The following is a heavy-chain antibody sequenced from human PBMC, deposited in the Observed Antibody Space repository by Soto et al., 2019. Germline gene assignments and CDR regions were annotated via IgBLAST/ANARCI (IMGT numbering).Heavy chain of an antibody. CDR1: GGSISSGDYY. Sequence: QVQLQESGPGLVKPSQTLSLTCTVSGGSISSGDYYWSWIRQPPGKGLEWIGYIYYSGSTYYNPSLQSRVTISVDMSKNQFSLKLSSVTAADTAVYYWARAQGSGFLVSWGQGTLVTVSS. D-gene: IGHD3-10*01. J-gene: IGHJ4*02. V-gene: IGHV4-30-4*01. CDR2: IYYSGST. CDR3: ARAQGSGFLVS.